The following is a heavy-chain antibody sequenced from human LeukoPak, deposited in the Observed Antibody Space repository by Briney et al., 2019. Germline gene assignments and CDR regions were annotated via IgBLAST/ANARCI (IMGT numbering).Heavy chain of an antibody. D-gene: IGHD3-10*01. Sequence: PGGSLRLSCAASGFTFSSCAMHWVRQAPGKGLEWVAVTSYDGSNEYYADSVKGRFTISRDNSKNTLYLQMNSLRAEDTAVYYRARASYLYGSGSYPDYWGQGTLVTVSS. CDR1: GFTFSSCA. CDR3: ARASYLYGSGSYPDY. CDR2: TSYDGSNE. J-gene: IGHJ4*02. V-gene: IGHV3-30*04.